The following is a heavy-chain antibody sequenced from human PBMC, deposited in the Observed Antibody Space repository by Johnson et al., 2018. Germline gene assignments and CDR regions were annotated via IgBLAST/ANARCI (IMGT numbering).Heavy chain of an antibody. CDR2: INTPSTHI. V-gene: IGHV3-21*01. D-gene: IGHD3-3*01. CDR3: AKCLLRFLQWFLFQH. J-gene: IGHJ1*01. Sequence: VQLVESGGGLVKPGGSLRLSCAASGFTFVTYTMNWVRQAPGKGLEWVSSINTPSTHIYYADSGRGRFTILRRLNEGRFTISRENAKNSLSLQMNSLRAEDTTVYYCAKCLLRFLQWFLFQHWGQGTLVTVSS. CDR1: GFTFVTYT.